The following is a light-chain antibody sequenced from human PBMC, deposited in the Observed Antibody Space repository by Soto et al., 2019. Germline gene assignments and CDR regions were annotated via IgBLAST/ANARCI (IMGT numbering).Light chain of an antibody. CDR1: QSVSSNY. CDR2: GAS. V-gene: IGKV3-20*01. J-gene: IGKJ4*01. Sequence: EIVLTQSPCTLSLSPGERATLSCRASQSVSSNYLAWYQQKPGQAPRPLIYGASSRATGIPDRFSGSGSGTDFTLTTSRLEPEDFAVYYCQQYGTAPLTFGGGTKVEIK. CDR3: QQYGTAPLT.